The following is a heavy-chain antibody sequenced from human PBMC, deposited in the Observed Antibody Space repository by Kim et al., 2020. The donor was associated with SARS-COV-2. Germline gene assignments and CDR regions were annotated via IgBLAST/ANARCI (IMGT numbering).Heavy chain of an antibody. CDR3: ARETAVTGEYYFDF. D-gene: IGHD6-19*01. Sequence: ADSGKGRFTISRDNAKNTLYLQMNSLTDEDTAMYYCARETAVTGEYYFDFWGQGSLVTVSS. V-gene: IGHV3-74*01. J-gene: IGHJ4*02.